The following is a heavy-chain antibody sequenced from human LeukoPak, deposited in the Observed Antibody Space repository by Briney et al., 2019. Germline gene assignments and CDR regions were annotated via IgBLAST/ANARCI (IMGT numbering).Heavy chain of an antibody. V-gene: IGHV3-30*19. J-gene: IGHJ1*01. CDR3: AQDPNSYSSGWYLQD. CDR1: GFTCTNYG. CDR2: ISHDGSTT. Sequence: GSPLRLSCAASGFTCTNYGMQWARQSPGKGREWVSVISHDGSTTFFTHSVTGRFLISKDHSQNTLHLQMSSLRPEDTAVYYCAQDPNSYSSGWYLQDWGQGTLVTVYS. D-gene: IGHD6-25*01.